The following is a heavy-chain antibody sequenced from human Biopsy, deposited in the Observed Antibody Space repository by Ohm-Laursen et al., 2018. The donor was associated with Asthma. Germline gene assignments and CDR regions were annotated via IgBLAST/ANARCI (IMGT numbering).Heavy chain of an antibody. J-gene: IGHJ4*02. V-gene: IGHV1-69*13. D-gene: IGHD2-2*01. CDR2: INSVFGTT. Sequence: APVKVSCKSLGGTFNTYVIGWVRQAPGQGLKWMGGINSVFGTTTYPQKFQDRVTITADDSTSTVYMELSSLRSEDTAVYYCARKAGSCISRTCYSLDFWGQGTLVTVSS. CDR1: GGTFNTYV. CDR3: ARKAGSCISRTCYSLDF.